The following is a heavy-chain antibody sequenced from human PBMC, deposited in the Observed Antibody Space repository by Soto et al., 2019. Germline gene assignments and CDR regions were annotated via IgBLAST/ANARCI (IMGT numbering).Heavy chain of an antibody. J-gene: IGHJ6*02. CDR3: AREGGSYGYGMDV. D-gene: IGHD1-26*01. CDR2: IYSGGST. CDR1: GFTVSSNY. Sequence: EVQLVESGGGLIQPGGSLRLSCAASGFTVSSNYMSWVRQAPGKGLEWVSVIYSGGSTYYADSVKGRFTISIDNSKHTLDLQMTSLRAEGTAVYYCAREGGSYGYGMDVWGQGNTVTVSS. V-gene: IGHV3-53*01.